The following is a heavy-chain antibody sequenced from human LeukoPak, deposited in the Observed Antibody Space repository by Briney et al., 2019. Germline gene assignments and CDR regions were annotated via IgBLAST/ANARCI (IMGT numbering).Heavy chain of an antibody. CDR1: GGTFSSYA. V-gene: IGHV1-69*06. D-gene: IGHD2-15*01. J-gene: IGHJ4*02. Sequence: SSAKDSCKASGGTFSSYAISWVRQDLGEGLEWMVGIIPIFGTANYAQKFQGRVTITADKSTSTVYMELSSLRSEDTAVYYCASSTWGGYCSGGSCYSDFDYWGQGTLVTVSS. CDR2: IIPIFGTA. CDR3: ASSTWGGYCSGGSCYSDFDY.